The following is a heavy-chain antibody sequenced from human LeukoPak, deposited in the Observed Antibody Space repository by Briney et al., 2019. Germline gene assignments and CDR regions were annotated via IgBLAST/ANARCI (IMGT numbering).Heavy chain of an antibody. CDR3: ATNGDSSGYPRNY. CDR1: GGTFSSYA. J-gene: IGHJ4*02. CDR2: IIPILGIA. D-gene: IGHD3-22*01. Sequence: ASVKVSCKASGGTFSSYAISWVRQAPGQGREWMGRIIPILGIANYAQKFQGRVTITADKSTSTAYMELSSLRSEDTAVYYCATNGDSSGYPRNYWGQGTLVTVSS. V-gene: IGHV1-69*04.